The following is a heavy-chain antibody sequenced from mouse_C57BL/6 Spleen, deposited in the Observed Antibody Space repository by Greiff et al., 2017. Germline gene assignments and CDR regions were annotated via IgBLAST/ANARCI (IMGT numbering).Heavy chain of an antibody. CDR3: ARSGPLLPPVAY. J-gene: IGHJ3*01. CDR2: INPSNGGT. Sequence: QVQLQQPGPELVKPGASVKLSCKASGYTFTSYWMHWVKQRPGQGLEWIGNINPSNGGTNYNEKFKSKATLTVDKAASTAYMQLSSLTSEDSAVYYCARSGPLLPPVAYWGQGTLVTVSA. CDR1: GYTFTSYW. V-gene: IGHV1-53*01. D-gene: IGHD1-2*01.